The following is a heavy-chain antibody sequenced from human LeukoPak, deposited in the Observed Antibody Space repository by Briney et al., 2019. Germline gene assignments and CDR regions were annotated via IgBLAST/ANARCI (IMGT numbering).Heavy chain of an antibody. Sequence: GESLKISCQGSGYSFTSYSIGWVRQMPGKGLEGMGIIYPDDSETRYSPSFQGQITISVDKSSSTAYLQWSSLKASDTAMYYCARRTMIVGYDMWGQGTMVTVSS. CDR2: IYPDDSET. J-gene: IGHJ3*02. CDR1: GYSFTSYS. D-gene: IGHD3-22*01. CDR3: ARRTMIVGYDM. V-gene: IGHV5-51*01.